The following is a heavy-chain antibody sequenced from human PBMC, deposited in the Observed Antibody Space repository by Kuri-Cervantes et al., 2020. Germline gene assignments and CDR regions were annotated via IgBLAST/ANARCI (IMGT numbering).Heavy chain of an antibody. J-gene: IGHJ6*03. CDR2: VNAGNGNT. V-gene: IGHV1-3*01. Sequence: ASVKVSCKASGYTFTNYAIHWVRQAPGQRLEWMGRVNAGNGNTKYSQKFQGRVTITADESTSTAYMELSSLRSEDTAVYYCAREGGSVARLGYYYYMDVWGKGTTVTVSS. D-gene: IGHD3-16*01. CDR3: AREGGSVARLGYYYYMDV. CDR1: GYTFTNYA.